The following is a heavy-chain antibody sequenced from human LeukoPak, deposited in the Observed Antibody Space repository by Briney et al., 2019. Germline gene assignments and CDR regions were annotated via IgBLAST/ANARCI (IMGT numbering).Heavy chain of an antibody. CDR2: IYYSGST. CDR3: ASNYYGSGSLDY. V-gene: IGHV4-59*12. D-gene: IGHD3-10*01. J-gene: IGHJ4*02. CDR1: GGSISSYY. Sequence: SETLSLTCTVSGGSISSYYWSWIRQPPGKGLEWIGYIYYSGSTNYNPSLKSRVNISVDTSKNQFSLKPSSVTAADTAVYYCASNYYGSGSLDYWGQGNLVTVSS.